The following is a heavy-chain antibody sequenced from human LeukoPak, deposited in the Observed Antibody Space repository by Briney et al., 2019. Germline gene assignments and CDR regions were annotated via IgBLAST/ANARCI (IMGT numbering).Heavy chain of an antibody. CDR2: INHSGST. V-gene: IGHV4-34*01. Sequence: KPSETLSLTCAVCGGSFSGYYWSWIRQPPGKGLEWIGEINHSGSTNYNPSLKSRVTISVDTSKNQFSLKLSSVTAADAAVYYFARALNYYDRSGYYFPPTVIDYWGQGTLVTVSS. CDR3: ARALNYYDRSGYYFPPTVIDY. J-gene: IGHJ4*02. CDR1: GGSFSGYY. D-gene: IGHD3-22*01.